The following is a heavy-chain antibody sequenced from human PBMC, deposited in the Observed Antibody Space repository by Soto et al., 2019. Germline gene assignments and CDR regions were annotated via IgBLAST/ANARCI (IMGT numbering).Heavy chain of an antibody. CDR2: VSGNGGST. D-gene: IGHD6-19*01. CDR3: VKAPVAALGCFDC. Sequence: PGGSLRLSCAASGFPFSGYAMTWVRQAPGKGLEWVSTVSGNGGSTYYADSVQGRFTISRDNSKNTLHLQMHSLRAEDTALYYCVKAPVAALGCFDCWGQGTLVTVSS. J-gene: IGHJ4*02. V-gene: IGHV3-23*01. CDR1: GFPFSGYA.